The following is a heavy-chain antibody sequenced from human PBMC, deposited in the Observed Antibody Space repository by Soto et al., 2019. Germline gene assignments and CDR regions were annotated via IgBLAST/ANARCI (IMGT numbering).Heavy chain of an antibody. Sequence: NTSETLSLTCTVSGGSIRSYYWTWIRQPPGEGLEWIGYIYYSGSTNYNPSLKSRVTISVDTSKNQFSLKLSSVTAADTAVYYCARGDSSGWYDAFDIWGQGTMVTVSS. CDR2: IYYSGST. CDR1: GGSIRSYY. CDR3: ARGDSSGWYDAFDI. V-gene: IGHV4-59*01. D-gene: IGHD6-19*01. J-gene: IGHJ3*02.